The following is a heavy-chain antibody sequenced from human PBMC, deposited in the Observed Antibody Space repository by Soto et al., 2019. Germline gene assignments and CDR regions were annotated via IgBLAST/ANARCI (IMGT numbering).Heavy chain of an antibody. CDR2: INPSGGST. Sequence: ASVKGSCKAFGYAFTGYYMRWVRQAPGQGLEWMGIINPSGGSTSYAQKFQGRVTMTRDTSTSTVYMELSSLRSEDTAVYYCARDRRKITAAGHWFDPWGQGTPVTVSS. V-gene: IGHV1-46*01. J-gene: IGHJ5*02. CDR1: GYAFTGYY. D-gene: IGHD6-13*01. CDR3: ARDRRKITAAGHWFDP.